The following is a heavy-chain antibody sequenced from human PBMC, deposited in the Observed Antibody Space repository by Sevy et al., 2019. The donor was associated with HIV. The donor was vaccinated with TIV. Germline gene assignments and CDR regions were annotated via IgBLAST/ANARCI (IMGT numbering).Heavy chain of an antibody. CDR1: GLTFSKYW. D-gene: IGHD1-7*01. Sequence: GGSLRLSCAASGLTFSKYWMGWVRQAPGKGLGWVANIKQDAGQKYYVDSVKGRFTISRDNAKNSLYLQMNSLRAEDTAVYFCARDDGNYYFHYWGQGTLVTVSS. CDR2: IKQDAGQK. J-gene: IGHJ4*02. V-gene: IGHV3-7*01. CDR3: ARDDGNYYFHY.